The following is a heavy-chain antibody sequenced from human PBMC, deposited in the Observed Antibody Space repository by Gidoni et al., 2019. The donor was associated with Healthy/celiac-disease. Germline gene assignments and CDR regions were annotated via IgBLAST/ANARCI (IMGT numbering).Heavy chain of an antibody. D-gene: IGHD2-15*01. CDR2: INPSGGST. V-gene: IGHV1-46*01. Sequence: GQGLEWMGIINPSGGSTSYAQKFQGRVTMTRDTSTSTVYMELSSLRSEDTAVYYCARANHAGCSGGSCYGYFQHWGQGTLVTVSS. J-gene: IGHJ1*01. CDR3: ARANHAGCSGGSCYGYFQH.